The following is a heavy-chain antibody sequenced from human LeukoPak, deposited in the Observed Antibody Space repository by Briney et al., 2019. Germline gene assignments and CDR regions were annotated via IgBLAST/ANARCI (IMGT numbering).Heavy chain of an antibody. CDR2: IYYSGST. J-gene: IGHJ4*02. Sequence: SGTLSLTCTVSGGSISSSSYYWGWIRQPPGKGLEWIGSIYYSGSTYYNPSLKSRVTISVDTSKNQFSLKLSSVTAADTAVYYCASQRWELLTGEGENFDYWGQGTLVTVSS. D-gene: IGHD1-26*01. CDR1: GGSISSSSYY. V-gene: IGHV4-39*07. CDR3: ASQRWELLTGEGENFDY.